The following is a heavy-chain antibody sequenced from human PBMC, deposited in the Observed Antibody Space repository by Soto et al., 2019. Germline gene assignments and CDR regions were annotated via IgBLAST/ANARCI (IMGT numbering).Heavy chain of an antibody. J-gene: IGHJ6*03. V-gene: IGHV3-23*01. Sequence: EVQLLESGGGLVQPGGSLRLSCAASGFSFSSYAMSWVRQAPGQGLEWVSTISGSGRSTYYADSVKGRFTISRDNSKNTLYLQVNSLRVEDTAEYYCAKDPSGYADGYYYYYYMHVWGKGTTVTVSS. CDR1: GFSFSSYA. CDR2: ISGSGRST. D-gene: IGHD5-12*01. CDR3: AKDPSGYADGYYYYYYMHV.